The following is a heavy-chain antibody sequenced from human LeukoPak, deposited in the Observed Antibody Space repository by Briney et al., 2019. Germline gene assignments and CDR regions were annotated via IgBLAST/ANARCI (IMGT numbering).Heavy chain of an antibody. V-gene: IGHV1-2*02. J-gene: IGHJ3*02. Sequence: EASVKVSCKASGYTFTGYCIHWVRQAPGQGLEWMGWINPNSGGTNYAQKFQGRVTMTRDTSISTAYMELSRLRSDDTAVYYCARASTHRYNWKSGQLNDAFDIWGQGTMVTVSS. CDR2: INPNSGGT. D-gene: IGHD1-20*01. CDR1: GYTFTGYC. CDR3: ARASTHRYNWKSGQLNDAFDI.